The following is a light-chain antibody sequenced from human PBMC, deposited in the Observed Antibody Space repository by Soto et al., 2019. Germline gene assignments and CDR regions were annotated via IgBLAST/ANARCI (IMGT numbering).Light chain of an antibody. CDR1: RDDVGGFHS. V-gene: IGLV2-14*03. Sequence: QSALTQPASVSGSPGQSITISCTGTRDDVGGFHSVSWYQHHPGNAPKLIISDVSNRPSGISNRISGSKSGSTASLTISGLQAEDEATYYCCSYTTRTTLVFGGGTKLTVL. CDR3: CSYTTRTTLV. CDR2: DVS. J-gene: IGLJ2*01.